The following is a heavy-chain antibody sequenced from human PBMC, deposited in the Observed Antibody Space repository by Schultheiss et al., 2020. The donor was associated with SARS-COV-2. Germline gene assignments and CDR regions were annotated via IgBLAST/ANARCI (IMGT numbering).Heavy chain of an antibody. CDR3: ARRGNSGDFDY. J-gene: IGHJ4*02. CDR2: IYYSGST. V-gene: IGHV4-59*01. Sequence: SETLSLTCAVYGGSFSGYYWSWIRQPPGKGLEWIGYIYYSGSTNYNPSLKSRVTISVDTSKNQFSLKLSSVTAADTAVYYCARRGNSGDFDYWGQGTLVTVSS. D-gene: IGHD4-23*01. CDR1: GGSFSGYY.